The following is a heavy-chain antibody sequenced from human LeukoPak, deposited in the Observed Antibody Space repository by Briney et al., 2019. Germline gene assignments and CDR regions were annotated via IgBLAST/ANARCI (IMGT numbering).Heavy chain of an antibody. J-gene: IGHJ4*02. D-gene: IGHD3-10*01. V-gene: IGHV3-7*02. CDR3: AKSGCEPWH. CDR2: IKPDGSVI. CDR1: GFTVSNYW. Sequence: AGSLRLSCAASGFTVSNYWMAWVRQAPGRGLGWVASIKPDGSVIYYGDSVKGGFTLSRDKTKNSLYLQMTSLRAEERAVYYCAKSGCEPWHWGQGNLVTVSS.